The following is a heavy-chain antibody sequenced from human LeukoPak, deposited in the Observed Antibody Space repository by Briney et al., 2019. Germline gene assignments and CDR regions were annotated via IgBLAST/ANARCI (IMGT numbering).Heavy chain of an antibody. V-gene: IGHV3-66*01. Sequence: GGSLRLSCAASGFTVSSNYMSWVRQAPGKGLEWVSVIYSGGSTYYADSVKGRFTISRDNSKNTLYLQMNSLRAEDTAVYYCASGTFGYYYGMDVWGQGTTVTVSS. D-gene: IGHD3-10*01. CDR1: GFTVSSNY. CDR3: ASGTFGYYYGMDV. CDR2: IYSGGST. J-gene: IGHJ6*02.